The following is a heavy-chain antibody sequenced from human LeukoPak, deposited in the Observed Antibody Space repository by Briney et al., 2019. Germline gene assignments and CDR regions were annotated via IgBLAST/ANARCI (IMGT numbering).Heavy chain of an antibody. V-gene: IGHV3-15*01. CDR2: IKSKTDGGTT. CDR1: GFAFSNAW. D-gene: IGHD6-19*01. Sequence: PGGSLRLSCAASGFAFSNAWMSWVRQAPGKGLEWVGRIKSKTDGGTTDYAAPVKGRFTISRDDSKNTLYLQMNSLKTEDTAVYYCTSQRSGWHYDYWGQGTLVTVSS. CDR3: TSQRSGWHYDY. J-gene: IGHJ4*02.